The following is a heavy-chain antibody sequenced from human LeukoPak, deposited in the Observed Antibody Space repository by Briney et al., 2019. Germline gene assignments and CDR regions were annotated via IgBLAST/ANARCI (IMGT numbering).Heavy chain of an antibody. J-gene: IGHJ6*04. D-gene: IGHD3-10*02. CDR1: GFTFSTYW. Sequence: GGSLRLSCAVSGFTFSTYWMSWVRQAPGKGLEWVANIKQDGSDTYYVDSVKGRFTISRDNAKNSLYLQMNSLRAEDTAVYYCAELGITMIGGVWGKGTTVTISS. V-gene: IGHV3-7*01. CDR2: IKQDGSDT. CDR3: AELGITMIGGV.